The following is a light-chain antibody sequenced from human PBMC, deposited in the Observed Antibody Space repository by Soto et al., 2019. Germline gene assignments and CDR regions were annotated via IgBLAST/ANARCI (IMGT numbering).Light chain of an antibody. CDR2: WAS. CDR1: QSVLYSSDDKNY. Sequence: DIVMTQSPDSLAVSLGEKATINCKSSQSVLYSSDDKNYLAWYQQKPGQPPKLLIYWASIRESGVPDRFSGSGSATDFTLTISSLQAEDVAVYYCQEYYSVPLTFGGGTKVEIK. CDR3: QEYYSVPLT. J-gene: IGKJ4*01. V-gene: IGKV4-1*01.